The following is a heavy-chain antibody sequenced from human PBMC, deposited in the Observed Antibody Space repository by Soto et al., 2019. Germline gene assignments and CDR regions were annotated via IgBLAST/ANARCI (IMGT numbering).Heavy chain of an antibody. CDR1: GFTFSSYW. CDR2: IYSDGSLT. CDR3: ARAEGGSLFDY. Sequence: EVQLVESGGGLVQPGGSLRLSCAASGFTFSSYWMHWVRQTPGKGLVWVSRIYSDGSLTNYADSVQGRVTISRDNAKNTLYLQMNSLRAEDTAVYFCARAEGGSLFDYWGQGTLVTVSS. V-gene: IGHV3-74*01. J-gene: IGHJ4*02. D-gene: IGHD3-16*01.